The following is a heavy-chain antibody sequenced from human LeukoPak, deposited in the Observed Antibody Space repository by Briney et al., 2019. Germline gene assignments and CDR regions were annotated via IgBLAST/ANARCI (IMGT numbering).Heavy chain of an antibody. D-gene: IGHD3-10*02. J-gene: IGHJ6*04. Sequence: GGSLRLSCSASGFTFSTYGLNWARQAPGKGLEWVSYISSSGSTTYYADSVKGRFTISRDNAKNSLYLQMNSLRAEDTAVYYCAELGITMIGGVWGKGTTVTISS. CDR3: AELGITMIGGV. CDR1: GFTFSTYG. CDR2: ISSSGSTT. V-gene: IGHV3-48*04.